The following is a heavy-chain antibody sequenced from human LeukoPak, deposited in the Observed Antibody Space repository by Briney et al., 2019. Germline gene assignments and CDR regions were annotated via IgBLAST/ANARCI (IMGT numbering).Heavy chain of an antibody. J-gene: IGHJ4*02. V-gene: IGHV4-31*03. CDR1: GASFSSGDQY. D-gene: IGHD3-22*01. CDR3: SRGLDSRKLGY. Sequence: SETLSLTCTVSGASFSSGDQYWNWIRQTPGKGLEWIGNIHRSGTMYNNPSIESRATMSTDTSKNQFSLNLNSVTAADTAVYFCSRGLDSRKLGYWGQGTLVTVSS. CDR2: IHRSGTM.